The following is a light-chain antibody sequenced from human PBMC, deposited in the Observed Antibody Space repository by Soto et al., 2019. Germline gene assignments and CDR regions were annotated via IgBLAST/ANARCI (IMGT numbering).Light chain of an antibody. CDR1: QSVSRN. CDR3: QQYGDWPPET. Sequence: EVVLTQSPATLSVSPGDRATLSCRASQSVSRNLAWYQQKPGQAPRLLIYGASTRATGVPARFSGSGSATEFTLSISSLPSEHVAVYYCQQYGDWPPETFGQGTKLEI. J-gene: IGKJ2*01. CDR2: GAS. V-gene: IGKV3-15*01.